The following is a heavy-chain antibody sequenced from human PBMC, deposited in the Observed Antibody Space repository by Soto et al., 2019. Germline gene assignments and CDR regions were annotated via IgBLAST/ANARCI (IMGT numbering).Heavy chain of an antibody. Sequence: EVRLVESGGGLIQPGGSLRLSCAASGFTVSSDYMSWVRQAPGKGLEWVSVIYSGGNTYYADSVKGRFTISRDTSKNTLHLQMNSLSAEDTAVYYCARASGSRLFDYRGQGTLVTVSS. CDR2: IYSGGNT. D-gene: IGHD1-26*01. J-gene: IGHJ4*02. V-gene: IGHV3-53*01. CDR1: GFTVSSDY. CDR3: ARASGSRLFDY.